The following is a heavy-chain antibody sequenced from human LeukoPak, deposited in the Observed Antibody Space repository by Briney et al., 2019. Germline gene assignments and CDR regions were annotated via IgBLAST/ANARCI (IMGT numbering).Heavy chain of an antibody. CDR2: IKQDGSEK. CDR1: GFTFSSYW. CDR3: ARAYSGTYRVGDF. V-gene: IGHV3-7*01. J-gene: IGHJ4*02. D-gene: IGHD1-26*01. Sequence: PGGSLRLSCAASGFTFSSYWMSWVRQAPGKGLEWVANIKQDGSEKNYVDSVEGRFTISRDNAKNSLFLQMNSLRVEDTAVYYCARAYSGTYRVGDFWGQGALVTVFS.